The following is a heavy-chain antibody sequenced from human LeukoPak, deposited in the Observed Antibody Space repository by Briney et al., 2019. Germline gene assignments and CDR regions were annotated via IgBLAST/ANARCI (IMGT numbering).Heavy chain of an antibody. Sequence: PGRSLRLSRAASGFTFTTYSMLWVRQAPDKGLEWVAVISYNGNNQYYADSVKGRFTISRDNSKNTLYLQMNSLRAEDTAVYYCAKDQGYGSGTFLDYWGQGTLVTVSS. CDR3: AKDQGYGSGTFLDY. J-gene: IGHJ4*02. CDR2: ISYNGNNQ. D-gene: IGHD3-10*01. V-gene: IGHV3-30*18. CDR1: GFTFTTYS.